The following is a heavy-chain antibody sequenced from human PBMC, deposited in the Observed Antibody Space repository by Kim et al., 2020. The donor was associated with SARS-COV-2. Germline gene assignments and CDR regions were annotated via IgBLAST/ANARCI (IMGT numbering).Heavy chain of an antibody. J-gene: IGHJ4*02. CDR1: GFTFYD. CDR2: IGTAFNT. CDR3: ARAPPGSRHSIDF. D-gene: IGHD3-10*01. V-gene: IGHV3-13*01. Sequence: GGSLRLSCAASGFTFYDINWVRQAPGKGLEWVSAIGTAFNTFYADSVKGRFTISREDAENSVYLQMNSLTVGDTAVYYCARAPPGSRHSIDFWGQGTLVT.